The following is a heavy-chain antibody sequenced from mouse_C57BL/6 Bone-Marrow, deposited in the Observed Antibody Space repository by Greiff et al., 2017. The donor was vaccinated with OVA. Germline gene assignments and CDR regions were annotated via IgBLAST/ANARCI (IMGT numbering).Heavy chain of an antibody. CDR3: ARWVLRFFDY. D-gene: IGHD1-1*01. Sequence: QVQLQQSGAELMKPGASVKLSCKATGYTFTGYWIEWVKQRPGHGLEWIGEILPGSGSTYYNEKFKGKATFTADTSSNTAYMQLSSLTTEDSAIYYCARWVLRFFDYWGKGTTLTVSS. CDR1: GYTFTGYW. CDR2: ILPGSGST. J-gene: IGHJ2*01. V-gene: IGHV1-9*01.